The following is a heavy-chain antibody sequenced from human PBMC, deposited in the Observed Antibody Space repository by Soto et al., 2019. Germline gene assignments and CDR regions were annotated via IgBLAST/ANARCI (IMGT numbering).Heavy chain of an antibody. J-gene: IGHJ5*02. CDR2: IYYSGST. CDR3: ARQLIAAAGIDP. V-gene: IGHV4-59*08. D-gene: IGHD6-13*01. CDR1: GGSISSYY. Sequence: SETLSLTCTVSGGSISSYYWSWIRQPPGKGLEWIGYIYYSGSTNYNPSLKSRVTISVDTSKNQFSLKLSSVTAADTAVYYCARQLIAAAGIDPWGQGTLVTVSS.